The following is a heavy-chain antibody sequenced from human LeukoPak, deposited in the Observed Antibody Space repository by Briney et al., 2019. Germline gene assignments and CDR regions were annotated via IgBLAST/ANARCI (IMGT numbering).Heavy chain of an antibody. CDR3: ARSGNYYYMDV. J-gene: IGHJ6*03. V-gene: IGHV4-31*03. D-gene: IGHD1-14*01. Sequence: PSQTLSLTCTVSGGSISSGNLYWSWIRQHPGKGLEWIGDIYYSGSTHYNPSLKSRITMSVDTSKNQFSLKLSSVTAADTAVYYCARSGNYYYMDVWGKGTSVTVSS. CDR2: IYYSGST. CDR1: GGSISSGNLY.